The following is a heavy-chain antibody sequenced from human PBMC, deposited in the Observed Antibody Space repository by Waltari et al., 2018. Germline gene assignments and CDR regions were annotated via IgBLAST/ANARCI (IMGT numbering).Heavy chain of an antibody. CDR1: GFTFSSYS. CDR2: ISSSSSYI. D-gene: IGHD6-19*01. CDR3: ARAVAVAGSDY. V-gene: IGHV3-21*01. J-gene: IGHJ4*02. Sequence: EVQLVESGGGLVKTGGSLRLSWAASGFTFSSYSMNWSRQAPGKGLEWVSSISSSSSYIYYADSVKGRFTISRDNAKNSLYLQMNSLRAEDTAVYYCARAVAVAGSDYWGQGTLVTVSS.